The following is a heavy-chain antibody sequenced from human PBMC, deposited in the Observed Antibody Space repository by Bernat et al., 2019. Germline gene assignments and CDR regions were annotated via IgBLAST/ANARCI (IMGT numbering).Heavy chain of an antibody. CDR1: GFTFSSYW. Sequence: EVQLVESGGGLVQPGGSLRLSCAASGFTFSSYWMSWVRQAPGKGLEWVANIKQDGSEKNYVDAVKGRFTSSRDNAKNSLYLQMNSLMAEDAAVYYCAGPDYSNYYYYYYYMDVWGKGTTVTVSS. CDR3: AGPDYSNYYYYYYYMDV. J-gene: IGHJ6*03. V-gene: IGHV3-7*03. CDR2: IKQDGSEK. D-gene: IGHD4-11*01.